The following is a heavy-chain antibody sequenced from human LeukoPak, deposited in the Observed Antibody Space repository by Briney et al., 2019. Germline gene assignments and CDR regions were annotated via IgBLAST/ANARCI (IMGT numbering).Heavy chain of an antibody. V-gene: IGHV4-59*08. CDR3: ARHRYGGDFEY. CDR2: ISYSGNT. D-gene: IGHD3-10*01. CDR1: GGSISSDY. Sequence: SETLSLTCTVSGGSISSDYWSCIRQPPGKGLEWRGDISYSGNTNYNPSLKSRVTMLQDTSNNQFSLKVSAMNAADTAVHYCARHRYGGDFEYWGQGTLVAVSS. J-gene: IGHJ4*02.